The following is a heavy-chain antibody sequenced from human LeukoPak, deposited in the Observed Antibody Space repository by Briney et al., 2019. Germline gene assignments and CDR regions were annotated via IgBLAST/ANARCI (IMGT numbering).Heavy chain of an antibody. Sequence: SETLSLTCTVSGYSISNDYWSWIRQPPGTGLEWIGYIYNTGSNDYNPSLKSRVTMSLDTSKNQFSLKLTSVTAADTAIYYCARGLPHYYGSGRIFDYWGQGTLVTVFS. CDR1: GYSISNDY. CDR3: ARGLPHYYGSGRIFDY. J-gene: IGHJ4*02. CDR2: IYNTGSN. D-gene: IGHD3-10*01. V-gene: IGHV4-59*01.